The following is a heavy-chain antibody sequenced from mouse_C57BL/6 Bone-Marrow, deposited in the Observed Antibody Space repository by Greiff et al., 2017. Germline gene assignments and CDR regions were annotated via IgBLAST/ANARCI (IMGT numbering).Heavy chain of an antibody. CDR3: AREWSKRAMDY. CDR1: GFTFSSYA. V-gene: IGHV5-4*01. J-gene: IGHJ4*01. CDR2: ISDGGSYT. D-gene: IGHD2-5*01. Sequence: EVKLMESGGGLVKPGGSLKLSCAASGFTFSSYAMSWVRQTPEKRLEWVATISDGGSYTYYPDNVKGRFTISRDNAKNNLYLQMSHLKSEDTAMYYCAREWSKRAMDYWGQGTSVTVSS.